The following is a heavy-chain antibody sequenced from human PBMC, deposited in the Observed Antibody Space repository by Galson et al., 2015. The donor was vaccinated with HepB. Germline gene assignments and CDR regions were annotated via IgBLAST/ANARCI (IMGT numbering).Heavy chain of an antibody. J-gene: IGHJ4*02. CDR3: ARERVAAAGTRLWDY. CDR2: ISAYNGNT. D-gene: IGHD6-13*01. V-gene: IGHV1-18*01. Sequence: SVKVSCKASGGTFSSYAISWVRQAPGQGLEWMGWISAYNGNTNYAQKLQGRVTMTTDASTSTAYMELRSLRSDDTAVYYCARERVAAAGTRLWDYWGQGTPVTVSS. CDR1: GGTFSSYA.